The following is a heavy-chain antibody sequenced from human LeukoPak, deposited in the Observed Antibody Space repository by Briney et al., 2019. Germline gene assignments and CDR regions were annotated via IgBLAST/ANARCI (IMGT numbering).Heavy chain of an antibody. V-gene: IGHV3-64D*06. Sequence: GGSLRLSYSASGFTFSSYAMHWVRQAAGEGLEYVSAINSDGDSTYYAGSVKGRFTISRDNSKNTLYPQMSSLRPEDSAVYYCVKTPYSSTWYVGDSWGQGTLVTVSS. CDR3: VKTPYSSTWYVGDS. CDR1: GFTFSSYA. D-gene: IGHD2/OR15-2a*01. J-gene: IGHJ4*02. CDR2: INSDGDST.